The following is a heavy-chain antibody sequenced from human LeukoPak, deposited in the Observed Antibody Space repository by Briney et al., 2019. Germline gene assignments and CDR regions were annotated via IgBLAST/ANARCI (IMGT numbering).Heavy chain of an antibody. CDR2: FIPIFGTA. J-gene: IGHJ6*03. D-gene: IGHD3-22*01. CDR3: ARGGYDSSGYYYYYYYMDV. V-gene: IGHV1-69*05. Sequence: SVKVSCKASGGTFSSYAISWVRQAPGQGLEWMGGFIPIFGTANYAQKFQGRVTITTDESTSTAYMELSSLRSEDTAVYYCARGGYDSSGYYYYYYYMDVWGKGTTVTVSS. CDR1: GGTFSSYA.